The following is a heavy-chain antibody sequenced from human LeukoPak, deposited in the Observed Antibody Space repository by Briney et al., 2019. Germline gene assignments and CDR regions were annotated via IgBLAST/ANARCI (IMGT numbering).Heavy chain of an antibody. J-gene: IGHJ6*03. V-gene: IGHV3-11*04. CDR3: ARDRNGRFGPYYYMDV. D-gene: IGHD3-10*01. CDR2: ISSSGSTI. CDR1: GFTFSDYY. Sequence: GGSLRLSCAASGFTFSDYYMSWIRQAPGKGLEWVSYISSSGSTIYYADSVKGRFTISRDNAKNSLYLQMNSLRAEDTAVHYCARDRNGRFGPYYYMDVWGKGTTVTVSS.